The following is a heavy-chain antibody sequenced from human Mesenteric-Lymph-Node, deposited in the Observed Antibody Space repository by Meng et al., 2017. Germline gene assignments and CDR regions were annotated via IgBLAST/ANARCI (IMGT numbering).Heavy chain of an antibody. CDR2: VYHNGVT. Sequence: QVQLKQWGAEVLKPSETLFLTCAVYGGSLSGYYWSWIRHPPGKGLEWMGEVYHNGVTKYSPSLRSRVVISIDTSKNQFSLNLRSVSAADTAMYYCARGGATPMIIKYWGPGTLVTVSS. CDR1: GGSLSGYY. D-gene: IGHD3-10*01. J-gene: IGHJ4*02. CDR3: ARGGATPMIIKY. V-gene: IGHV4-34*02.